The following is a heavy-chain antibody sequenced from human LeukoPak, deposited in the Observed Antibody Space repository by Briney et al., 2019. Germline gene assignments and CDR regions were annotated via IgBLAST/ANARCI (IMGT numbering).Heavy chain of an antibody. CDR1: GGSISSTFYY. D-gene: IGHD3-10*01. CDR2: IYYSGST. V-gene: IGHV4-39*07. Sequence: SETLSLTCNVSGGSISSTFYYWGWIRQPPGKGLQWIGTIYYSGSTYYNPSLKSRLTTSVDTSKNQFSLKLNSVTAADTAVYFCARAEIRDAFDIWGHGTLVIVSS. J-gene: IGHJ3*02. CDR3: ARAEIRDAFDI.